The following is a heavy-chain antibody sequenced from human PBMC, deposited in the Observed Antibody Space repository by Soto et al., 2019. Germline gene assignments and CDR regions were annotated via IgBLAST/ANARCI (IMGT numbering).Heavy chain of an antibody. CDR3: ARNSEHFDY. J-gene: IGHJ4*02. CDR1: GFTFTDDY. Sequence: QVQLVESGGVLVKPGGSLILSCAASGFTFTDDYMSWIRQAPGKGLGWVSYISSSGRTIDYADSVKGRLTISRDNAKKSLDQQMNSLRAEDTAVYYCARNSEHFDYWGQGTLVTVSS. D-gene: IGHD6-13*01. CDR2: ISSSGRTI. V-gene: IGHV3-11*01.